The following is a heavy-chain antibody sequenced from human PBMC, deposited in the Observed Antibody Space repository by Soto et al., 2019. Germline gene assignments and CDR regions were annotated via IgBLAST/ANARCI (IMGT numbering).Heavy chain of an antibody. CDR3: ARWALYYDFWSGYSPYYYYYGMDV. V-gene: IGHV1-8*01. CDR1: GYTFTSYD. CDR2: MNPNSGNT. J-gene: IGHJ6*02. Sequence: ASVKVSCKASGYTFTSYDINWVRQATGQGLEWMGWMNPNSGNTGYAQKFQGRVTMTRNTSISTAYMELNSLRSEDTAVYYCARWALYYDFWSGYSPYYYYYGMDVWGQGTTVTVSS. D-gene: IGHD3-3*01.